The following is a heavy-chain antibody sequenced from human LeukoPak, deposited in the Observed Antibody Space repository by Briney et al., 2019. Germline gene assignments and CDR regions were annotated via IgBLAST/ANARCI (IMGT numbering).Heavy chain of an antibody. V-gene: IGHV3-33*01. D-gene: IGHD6-19*01. CDR2: IWYDGSNK. J-gene: IGHJ4*02. CDR3: GGYSSGSHFDY. Sequence: HTGGSLRLSCAASGFTFSSYGMHWLRQAPGKGLEWGAVIWYDGSNKYYADSVKGRFTISRDNSKNTLYLQMNSLRAEDTAVYYCGGYSSGSHFDYWGQGTLVTVSS. CDR1: GFTFSSYG.